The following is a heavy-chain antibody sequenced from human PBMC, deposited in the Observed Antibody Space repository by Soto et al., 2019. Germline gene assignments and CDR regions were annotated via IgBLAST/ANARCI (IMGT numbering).Heavy chain of an antibody. J-gene: IGHJ5*02. Sequence: EVQLVESGGGLVQPGGSLRLSCAASGFTFSSYSMNWVRQAPGKGLEWVSYISSSSSTIYYADSVKGRFTISRDNAKNSLYLQMNSLRAEDTAVYYCARGPMVRGRVWFDPWGQGTLVTVSS. CDR2: ISSSSSTI. CDR1: GFTFSSYS. CDR3: ARGPMVRGRVWFDP. D-gene: IGHD3-10*01. V-gene: IGHV3-48*01.